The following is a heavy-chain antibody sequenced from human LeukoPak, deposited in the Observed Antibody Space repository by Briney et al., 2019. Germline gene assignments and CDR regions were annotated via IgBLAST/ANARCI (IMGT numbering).Heavy chain of an antibody. CDR1: EITVRSNY. CDR3: ARALVEAGTGY. J-gene: IGHJ4*02. CDR2: IYPGGNT. Sequence: GGSLRLFCVVSEITVRSNYMTWIRQAPGKRLEWVSTIYPGGNTFYADSVKGRFTISRDTSENTLYLLMNSLRAEDSAEYYCARALVEAGTGYWGQGTLVTVSS. V-gene: IGHV3-53*01. D-gene: IGHD6-19*01.